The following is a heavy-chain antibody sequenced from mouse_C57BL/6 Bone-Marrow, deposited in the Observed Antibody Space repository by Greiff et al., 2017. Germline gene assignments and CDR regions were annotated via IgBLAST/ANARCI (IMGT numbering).Heavy chain of an antibody. Sequence: VQLQQSGAELVRPGASVKLSCTASCFNIKDDYMHWVKQRPEQGLEWIGWIDPENGDTEYASKFQGKATITADTSSNTAYLQLSRLTSEDTAVYYCTTGDWGYWGQGTTLTVSS. CDR3: TTGDWGY. CDR1: CFNIKDDY. CDR2: IDPENGDT. V-gene: IGHV14-4*01. J-gene: IGHJ2*01.